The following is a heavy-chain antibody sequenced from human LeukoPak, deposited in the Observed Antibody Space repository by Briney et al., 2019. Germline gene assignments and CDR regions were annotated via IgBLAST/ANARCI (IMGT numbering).Heavy chain of an antibody. CDR3: AELGITMIGGV. Sequence: GGSLRLSCAASGFTFSNYAMSWVRQAPGKGLEWVSTINTSGSTVYYADSVKGRFTISRDNAKNSLYLQMNSLRAEDTAVYYCAELGITMIGGVWGKGTTVTISS. D-gene: IGHD3-10*02. CDR1: GFTFSNYA. J-gene: IGHJ6*04. V-gene: IGHV3-48*03. CDR2: INTSGSTV.